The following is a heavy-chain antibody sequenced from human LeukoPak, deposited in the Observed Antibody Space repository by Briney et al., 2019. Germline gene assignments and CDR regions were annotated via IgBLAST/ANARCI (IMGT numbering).Heavy chain of an antibody. CDR2: IRYDGSNK. CDR1: GFTFSSYG. V-gene: IGHV3-30*02. J-gene: IGHJ4*02. D-gene: IGHD5-24*01. CDR3: AKDLEVATGPAR. Sequence: GGSLRLSCAASGFTFSSYGMHWVSHAPGKGLEWVAFIRYDGSNKYYADSVKGRFTISRDNSKNTLYLQMNSLRAEDTAVYYCAKDLEVATGPARWGQGTLVTVSS.